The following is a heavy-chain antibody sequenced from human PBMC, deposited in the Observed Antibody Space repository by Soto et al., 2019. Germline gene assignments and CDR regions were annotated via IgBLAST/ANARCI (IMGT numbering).Heavy chain of an antibody. J-gene: IGHJ5*02. CDR3: ATHSLDSGYGSS. CDR2: IYNSGAR. V-gene: IGHV4-59*08. D-gene: IGHD5-12*01. Sequence: ASETLSLTSTVSGGSIGNLYLSWIRQPPGKGLEWIGYIYNSGARNYHPSLKSRVIMSVDTSRTRFTLEVTSVTAADSAVYYCATHSLDSGYGSSWGPGTLVTVSS. CDR1: GGSIGNLY.